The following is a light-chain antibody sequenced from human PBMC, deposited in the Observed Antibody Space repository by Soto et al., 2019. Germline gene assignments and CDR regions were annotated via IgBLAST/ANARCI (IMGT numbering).Light chain of an antibody. Sequence: DIVMTQSPLSLPVTPGGPASISCRSSQSLLHRNGYNYLDWYLQKPGQSPQLLIYLGSNRASGVPDRFSGSGSGTDFTLKISRVDTEDVGVYYCMQALQTPYTFGQGTKLEIK. V-gene: IGKV2-28*01. CDR3: MQALQTPYT. CDR2: LGS. CDR1: QSLLHRNGYNY. J-gene: IGKJ2*01.